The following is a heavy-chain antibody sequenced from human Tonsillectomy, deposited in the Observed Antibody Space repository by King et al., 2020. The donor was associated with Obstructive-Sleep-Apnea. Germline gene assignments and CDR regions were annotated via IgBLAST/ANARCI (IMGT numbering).Heavy chain of an antibody. V-gene: IGHV4-34*01. D-gene: IGHD1-26*01. Sequence: VQLQQWGAGLLKPSETLSLTCAVYGGSFSGYYWSWIRQPPGKGLEWIGEINHSGSTNYNPSLKSRVTISVDTSKNQFSLKLSAVTAADTAVYYCARVGSGGSYVWYYYGMDVWGQGTTVTVSS. CDR3: ARVGSGGSYVWYYYGMDV. CDR2: INHSGST. J-gene: IGHJ6*02. CDR1: GGSFSGYY.